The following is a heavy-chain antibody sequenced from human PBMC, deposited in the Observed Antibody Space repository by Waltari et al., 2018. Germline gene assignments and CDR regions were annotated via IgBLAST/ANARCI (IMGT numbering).Heavy chain of an antibody. Sequence: QVQLQQSGPGLVKPSQTLSLPCAISGDRVSSNSAAWNWIRQSTARGLEVLGMTYYRSKWYNDYAGSVKSRITIKPDTSRNQFSLQLNSVISEDTAVYYCTRGDGYTGFDYWGQGTLVTVSS. D-gene: IGHD5-12*01. J-gene: IGHJ4*02. CDR2: TYYRSKWYN. CDR1: GDRVSSNSAA. CDR3: TRGDGYTGFDY. V-gene: IGHV6-1*01.